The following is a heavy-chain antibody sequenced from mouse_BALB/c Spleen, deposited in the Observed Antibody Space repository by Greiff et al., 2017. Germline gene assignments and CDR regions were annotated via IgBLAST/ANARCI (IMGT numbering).Heavy chain of an antibody. CDR3: ARDRYDGSALAY. Sequence: EVKLVESGPGLVKPSQSLSLTCTVTGYSITSYYAWNWIRQFPGNKLEWMGYISYSGSTSYNPSLNSRISITRNTSKNQFFLQLNSVTTEDTATYCGARDRYDGSALAYWGQGTLVTVSA. CDR2: ISYSGST. D-gene: IGHD2-14*01. J-gene: IGHJ3*01. CDR1: GYSITSYYA. V-gene: IGHV3-2*02.